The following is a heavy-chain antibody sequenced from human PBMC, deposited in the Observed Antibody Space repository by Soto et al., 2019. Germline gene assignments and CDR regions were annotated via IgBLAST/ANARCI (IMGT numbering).Heavy chain of an antibody. V-gene: IGHV1-3*01. Sequence: ASVKVSCKASGYTFTGFSLHWVRQAPGQRPEWMGWINAGSGNTKYSQKFQGRVTITRDTSAGTAYMELSSLRSEDTAVYYCARILGSGSYYNTEPFDYWGQGTLVTVS. CDR3: ARILGSGSYYNTEPFDY. D-gene: IGHD3-10*01. CDR1: GYTFTGFS. J-gene: IGHJ4*02. CDR2: INAGSGNT.